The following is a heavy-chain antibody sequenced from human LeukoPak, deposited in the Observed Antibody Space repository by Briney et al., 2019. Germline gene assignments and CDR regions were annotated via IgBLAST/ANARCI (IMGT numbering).Heavy chain of an antibody. V-gene: IGHV3-21*01. Sequence: GGSLRLSYAASGFTFSSYSMNWVRQAPGKGLEWVSSISSSSSYIYYADSVKGRFTISRDNAKNSLYLQMNSLRAEDMAVYYCARDSPSGAVDYWGQGTLVTVSS. CDR1: GFTFSSYS. J-gene: IGHJ4*02. CDR2: ISSSSSYI. D-gene: IGHD3-10*01. CDR3: ARDSPSGAVDY.